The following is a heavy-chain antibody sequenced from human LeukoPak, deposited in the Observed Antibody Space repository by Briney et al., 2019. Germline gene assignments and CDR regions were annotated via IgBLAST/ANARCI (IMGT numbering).Heavy chain of an antibody. CDR3: ARGPAYCGGDCYSHIYYYYGMDV. D-gene: IGHD2-21*02. V-gene: IGHV4-31*03. CDR1: GGSISSGGYY. CDR2: IYYSGST. Sequence: SETLSLTCTVSGGSISSGGYYWSWIRQHPGKGLEWIGYIYYSGSTYYNPSLKSRVTISVDTSKNRFSLKLSPVTAADTAVYYCARGPAYCGGDCYSHIYYYYGMDVWGQGTTVTVSS. J-gene: IGHJ6*02.